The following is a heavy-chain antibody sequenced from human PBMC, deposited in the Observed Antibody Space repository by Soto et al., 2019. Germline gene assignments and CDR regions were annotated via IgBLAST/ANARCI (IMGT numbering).Heavy chain of an antibody. D-gene: IGHD1-26*01. CDR1: GDSINSVDHY. J-gene: IGHJ5*02. V-gene: IGHV4-30-4*02. Sequence: NPSDTLSLTSTVSGDSINSVDHYWSWIRQPPGKGLEWMGYIHHSGSTHYNPSLNSRLTISIDTSTNRFSLNLTSVTAADTAVYFCARLRWETENNWFDPWGQGALVTVSS. CDR2: IHHSGST. CDR3: ARLRWETENNWFDP.